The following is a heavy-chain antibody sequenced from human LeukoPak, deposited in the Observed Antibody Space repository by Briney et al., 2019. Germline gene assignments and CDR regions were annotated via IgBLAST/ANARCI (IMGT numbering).Heavy chain of an antibody. CDR3: ARDAVVVPAAMNWFDP. V-gene: IGHV3-7*05. CDR1: GFTFSNAW. J-gene: IGHJ5*02. D-gene: IGHD2-2*01. CDR2: IKQDGSEK. Sequence: GGSLRLSCAASGFTFSNAWMSWVRQAPGKGLEWVANIKQDGSEKYYVDSVKGRFTISRDNAKNSLYLQMNSLRAEDTAVYYCARDAVVVPAAMNWFDPWGQGTLVTVSS.